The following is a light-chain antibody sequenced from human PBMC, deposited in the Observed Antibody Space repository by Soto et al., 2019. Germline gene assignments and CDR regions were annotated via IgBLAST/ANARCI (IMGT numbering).Light chain of an antibody. CDR2: GNK. V-gene: IGLV1-40*01. J-gene: IGLJ3*02. CDR1: SSNIGAGYD. Sequence: QAAVTQPPSVSGAPGQRVSLSCTGSSSNIGAGYDVHWYHQLPGTAPKLLIYGNKNRPSGVPDRFSGSKSGTSASLVITGLQAEDEGTSYCRSHDPSLSAWVFGAGTKLTVL. CDR3: RSHDPSLSAWV.